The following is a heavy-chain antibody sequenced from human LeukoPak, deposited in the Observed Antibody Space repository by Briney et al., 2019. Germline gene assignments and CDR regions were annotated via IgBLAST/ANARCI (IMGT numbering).Heavy chain of an antibody. CDR2: ISWNGGSI. CDR3: AKGTGRYWTFFDS. J-gene: IGHJ4*02. CDR1: VFTFDVYA. V-gene: IGHV3-9*01. Sequence: GGSLRLSSAASVFTFDVYAMDLVRQGPRKGLEWVSGISWNGGSIDYVDSVKGRLTISRDNAKNSLYLQMNSLRPEDTALYYCAKGTGRYWTFFDSWGQGTHVVVSS. D-gene: IGHD1-26*01.